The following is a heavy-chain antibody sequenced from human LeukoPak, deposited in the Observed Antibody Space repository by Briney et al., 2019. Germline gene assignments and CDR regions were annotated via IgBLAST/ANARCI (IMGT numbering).Heavy chain of an antibody. CDR3: AREGTDGTMIVVVNAFDI. CDR1: GGSISSSNW. D-gene: IGHD3-22*01. Sequence: SETLSLPCAVSGGSISSSNWWSWVRQPPGKGLEWIGEIYHSGSTNYNPSLKSRVTISVDKSKNQFSLKLSSVTAADTAVYYCAREGTDGTMIVVVNAFDIWGQGTMVTVSS. V-gene: IGHV4-4*02. CDR2: IYHSGST. J-gene: IGHJ3*02.